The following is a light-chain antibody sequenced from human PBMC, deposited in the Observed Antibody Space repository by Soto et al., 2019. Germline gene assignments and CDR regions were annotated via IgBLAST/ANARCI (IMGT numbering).Light chain of an antibody. Sequence: QSVLTQPPSASGTPGQRVTIYCSGSSSNIGRNTVNWYQQFPGTAPKLLIYGNNQRPSGVPDRFYGSMSGTSASLAISGLQSEDEADYYCAAWDASLSGPVFGVGTKLTVL. V-gene: IGLV1-44*01. CDR1: SSNIGRNT. CDR2: GNN. CDR3: AAWDASLSGPV. J-gene: IGLJ3*02.